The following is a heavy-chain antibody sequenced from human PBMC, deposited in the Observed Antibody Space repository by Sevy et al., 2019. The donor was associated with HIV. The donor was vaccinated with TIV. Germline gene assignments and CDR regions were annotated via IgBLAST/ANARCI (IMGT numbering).Heavy chain of an antibody. CDR2: IKQDGSEK. V-gene: IGHV3-7*01. CDR3: ARETSYYDCRSGYYNAFDI. J-gene: IGHJ3*02. CDR1: GFTFSSYW. D-gene: IGHD3-3*01. Sequence: GGSLRLSCAASGFTFSSYWMSWVRQAPGKGLEWVANIKQDGSEKYYVDSVKGRFTISRDNAKNSLYLQMNSLRAEDTAVYHCARETSYYDCRSGYYNAFDIWGQGTMVTVSS.